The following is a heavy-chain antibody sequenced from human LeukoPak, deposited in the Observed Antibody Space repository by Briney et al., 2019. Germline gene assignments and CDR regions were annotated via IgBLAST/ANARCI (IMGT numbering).Heavy chain of an antibody. J-gene: IGHJ3*02. CDR3: AKGEVGATLPLFAFDI. CDR1: GFTFSSYG. Sequence: GGSLRLSCAASGFTFSSYGMHWVRQAPGKGLEWVAFIRYDGSNKYYADSVKGRFTISRDNSKNTLYLQMNSLRAEDTAVYYCAKGEVGATLPLFAFDIWGQGTMVTVSS. V-gene: IGHV3-30*02. D-gene: IGHD1-26*01. CDR2: IRYDGSNK.